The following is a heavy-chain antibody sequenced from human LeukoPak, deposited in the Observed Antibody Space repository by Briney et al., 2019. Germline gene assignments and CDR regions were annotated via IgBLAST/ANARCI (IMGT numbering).Heavy chain of an antibody. V-gene: IGHV4-61*01. D-gene: IGHD3-22*01. CDR2: IYYSGST. CDR1: GGSISSGSYY. J-gene: IGHJ4*02. Sequence: SETLSLTCTVSGGSISSGSYYWSWIRQPPGKGLEWIGYIYYSGSTNYNPSLKSRVIISVDTSKNQFSLKLSSVTAADTAVYYCARGRNYYDSSGYYVEDYWGQGTLVTVSS. CDR3: ARGRNYYDSSGYYVEDY.